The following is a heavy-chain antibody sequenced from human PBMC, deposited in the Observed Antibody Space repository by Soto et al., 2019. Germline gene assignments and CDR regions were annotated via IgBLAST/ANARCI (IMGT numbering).Heavy chain of an antibody. V-gene: IGHV4-39*02. Sequence: ETLSLTCTVSGGSVSSSSYSWGWIRQSPGQGLEWIGTIYSSENTYYNPSLLSRVTISVDTSKNDFSLKLSSVTAADTAVYYCARLNRYXISTNCHGYYGMDVWGQGTTVTVSS. CDR1: GGSVSSSSYS. CDR3: ARLNRYXISTNCHGYYGMDV. D-gene: IGHD2-2*01. J-gene: IGHJ6*02. CDR2: IYSSENT.